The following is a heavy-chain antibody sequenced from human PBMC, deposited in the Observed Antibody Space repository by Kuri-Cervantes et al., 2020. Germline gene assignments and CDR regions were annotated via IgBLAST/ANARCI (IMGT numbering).Heavy chain of an antibody. Sequence: ASVKVSCKASGYTFTGYYMHWVRQAPGQGLEWMGWINPNSGGTNYAQKFRGRVTMTRDTSISTAYMELSRLRSDDTAVYYCARDFAPLSYYYYGMDVWGQGTTVTVSS. CDR1: GYTFTGYY. V-gene: IGHV1-2*02. D-gene: IGHD2/OR15-2a*01. CDR3: ARDFAPLSYYYYGMDV. CDR2: INPNSGGT. J-gene: IGHJ6*02.